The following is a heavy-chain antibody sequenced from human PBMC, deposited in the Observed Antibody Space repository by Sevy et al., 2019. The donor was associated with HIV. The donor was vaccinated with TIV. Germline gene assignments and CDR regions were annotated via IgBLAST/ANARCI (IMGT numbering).Heavy chain of an antibody. D-gene: IGHD2-15*01. Sequence: GGSLRLSCAASGFTVSSNYMSWARQAPGKGLEWVSVIYSGGSTYYADSVKGRFTISRDNSKNTLYLQMNSLRAEDTAVYYCARAYCSGGSCFDYWGQGTLVTVSS. CDR1: GFTVSSNY. V-gene: IGHV3-53*01. J-gene: IGHJ4*02. CDR2: IYSGGST. CDR3: ARAYCSGGSCFDY.